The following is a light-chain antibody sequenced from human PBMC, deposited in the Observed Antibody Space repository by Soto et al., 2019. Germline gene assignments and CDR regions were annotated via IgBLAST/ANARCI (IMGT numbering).Light chain of an antibody. CDR3: QHYNSYSEA. V-gene: IGKV1-5*03. CDR2: EAS. Sequence: EIQMTQSPSSLFGSVGDRVTIXCQASQAICNSIVWYQHKPGKAPKLLIYEASTLKGGGPSRFSGSGSGTEFTLTISSLQPDDFATYYCQHYNSYSEAFGQGTKVDIK. J-gene: IGKJ1*01. CDR1: QAICNS.